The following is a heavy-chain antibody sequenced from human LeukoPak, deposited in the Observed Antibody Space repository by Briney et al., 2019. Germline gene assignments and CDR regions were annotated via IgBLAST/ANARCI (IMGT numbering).Heavy chain of an antibody. CDR1: GYTFTSYD. D-gene: IGHD6-19*01. CDR3: ARGSRIAVAGTLGY. J-gene: IGHJ4*02. CDR2: MNPNSGNT. Sequence: GASVKVSCKASGYTFTSYDINWVRQATGQGLEWMGWMNPNSGNTGYAQKFQGRVTMTRNTSISTAYMELSSLRSEDTAVYYWARGSRIAVAGTLGYWGQGTMVTVSS. V-gene: IGHV1-8*01.